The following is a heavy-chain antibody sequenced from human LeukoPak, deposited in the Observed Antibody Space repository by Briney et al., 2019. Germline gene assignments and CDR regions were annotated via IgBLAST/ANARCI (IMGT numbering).Heavy chain of an antibody. Sequence: GGSLRLSCAASGFMFSDYWMAWVRQAPGKGLEWLANINEDGSDKNYVASEKGRFTISRDNAKKSLYLQMNSLRGEDTAVYYCARDAAYGYDRFDYWGQGTQVTVSS. J-gene: IGHJ4*02. CDR1: GFMFSDYW. CDR3: ARDAAYGYDRFDY. V-gene: IGHV3-7*01. D-gene: IGHD5-18*01. CDR2: INEDGSDK.